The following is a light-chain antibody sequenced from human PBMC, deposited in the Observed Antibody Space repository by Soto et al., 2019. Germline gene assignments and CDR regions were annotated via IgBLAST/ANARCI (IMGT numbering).Light chain of an antibody. V-gene: IGLV2-14*01. Sequence: QSALTQPASVSGSPGQSITISCTGTSSDVGGYNYVSWYQQRPGKAPKLMIYDVSNRPSGVSNRFSGSKSGNTASLTISGXXXXXXXXYYCSSYTSSSTLYVFGTGTKLTV. CDR1: SSDVGGYNY. CDR3: SSYTSSSTLYV. J-gene: IGLJ1*01. CDR2: DVS.